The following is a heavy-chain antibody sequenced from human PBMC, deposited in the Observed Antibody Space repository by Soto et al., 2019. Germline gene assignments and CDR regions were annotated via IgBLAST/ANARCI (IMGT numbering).Heavy chain of an antibody. D-gene: IGHD6-19*01. J-gene: IGHJ5*02. Sequence: PSETLSLTCAVSGGSFSGYYWTWIRQPPGKGLEWIGEINHSGSTYYNPSLKSRVTISVDTSKNQFSLKLSSVTAADTAVYYCARLRPVAGTRNWFDPWGQGTLVTVSS. CDR3: ARLRPVAGTRNWFDP. CDR1: GGSFSGYY. CDR2: INHSGST. V-gene: IGHV4-34*01.